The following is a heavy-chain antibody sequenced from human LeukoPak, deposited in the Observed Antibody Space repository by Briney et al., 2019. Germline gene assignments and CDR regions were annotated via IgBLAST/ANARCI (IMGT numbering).Heavy chain of an antibody. J-gene: IGHJ6*04. CDR1: GFTFSSYE. CDR3: AELGITMIGGV. CDR2: ISSSGSAI. V-gene: IGHV3-48*03. D-gene: IGHD3-10*02. Sequence: PGGSLGLSCAASGFTFSSYEMNWVRQAPGKGLEWVSYISSSGSAIYYADSVKGRFTISRDNAKNSLYLQMNSLRAEDKGVYYSAELGITMIGGVWGKGTTVTISS.